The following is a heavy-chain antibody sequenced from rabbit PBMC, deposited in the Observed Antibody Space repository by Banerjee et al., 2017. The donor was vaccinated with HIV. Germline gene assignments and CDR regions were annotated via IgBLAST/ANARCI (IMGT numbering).Heavy chain of an antibody. J-gene: IGHJ4*01. D-gene: IGHD6-1*01. CDR1: GIDFRSYQY. CDR3: ARGAGDAAYGHYFDL. CDR2: IYTRTNSA. Sequence: QEQLVESGGCLVKPGGTLTLTCKAFGIDFRSYQYMCWVRQAPGKGLEWIACIYTRTNSAYYATWVNGRVTISRSTSLSTVDLEVTSLTVADTATWFCARGAGDAAYGHYFDLWGPGTLVTVS. V-gene: IGHV1S43*01.